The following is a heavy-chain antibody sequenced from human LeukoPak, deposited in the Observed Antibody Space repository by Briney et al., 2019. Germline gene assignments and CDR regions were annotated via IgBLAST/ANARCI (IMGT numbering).Heavy chain of an antibody. D-gene: IGHD6-13*01. J-gene: IGHJ5*02. CDR1: GFTFSSYS. CDR2: ISSSSSYI. V-gene: IGHV3-21*01. Sequence: PGGSLRLSCAASGFTFSSYSMNWVRQAPGKGLEWVSSISSSSSYIYYADSVKGRFTISRDNAKNSLYLQMNSLRAEGTAVYYCAREGSSWYRYNCFDPWGQGALVTVSS. CDR3: AREGSSWYRYNCFDP.